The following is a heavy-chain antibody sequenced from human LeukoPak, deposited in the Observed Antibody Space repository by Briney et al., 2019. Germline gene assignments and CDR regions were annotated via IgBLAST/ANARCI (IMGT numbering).Heavy chain of an antibody. J-gene: IGHJ3*02. V-gene: IGHV1-8*01. CDR2: MNPNSGNT. Sequence: ASVKVSCKASGYTFTSYDINWVRQATGQGLEWMGWMNPNSGNTGYAQKFQGRVTMTRNTSISTAYMELSSLRSEDTAVYYCARTRFCGGDCYSGYAFDIWGQGTMVTVSS. CDR1: GYTFTSYD. CDR3: ARTRFCGGDCYSGYAFDI. D-gene: IGHD2-21*02.